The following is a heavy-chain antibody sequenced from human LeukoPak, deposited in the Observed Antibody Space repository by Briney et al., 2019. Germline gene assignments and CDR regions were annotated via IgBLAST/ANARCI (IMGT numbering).Heavy chain of an antibody. CDR2: ISSSSSYI. CDR3: ARDDRECFHY. J-gene: IGHJ4*02. V-gene: IGHV3-21*01. Sequence: PGGSLRPSCAASGFTFTAYRMNWVAQAPGKGREWVSSISSSSSYIYSADSVKGRFTISRANAKNSLNLQMKSLRAQHTPGYSVARDDRECFHYWGQGTLVTVSS. D-gene: IGHD3-10*01. CDR1: GFTFTAYR.